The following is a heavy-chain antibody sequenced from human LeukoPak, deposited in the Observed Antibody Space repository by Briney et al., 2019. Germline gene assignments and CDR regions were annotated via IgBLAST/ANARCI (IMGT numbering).Heavy chain of an antibody. J-gene: IGHJ4*02. CDR2: ISGSGGST. Sequence: GGSLRLSCAASRFTISSYAMSWVRQAPGKGLEWVSAISGSGGSTYYADSVKGRFTISRDNSKNTLYLQMNSLRAEDTAVYYCVRDWGYDSSGYWQKYFDTWGQGTLVTVSS. CDR1: RFTISSYA. CDR3: VRDWGYDSSGYWQKYFDT. D-gene: IGHD3-22*01. V-gene: IGHV3-23*01.